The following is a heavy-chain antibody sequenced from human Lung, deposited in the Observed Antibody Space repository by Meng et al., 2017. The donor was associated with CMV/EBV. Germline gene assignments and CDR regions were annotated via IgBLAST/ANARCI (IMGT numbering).Heavy chain of an antibody. CDR2: IIPILGIA. Sequence: SVXVSXKASGGTFSSYAISWVRQAPGQGLEWMGGIIPILGIANYAQKFQGRVTLTTNISISTAYTELSSLRSDDTAVYYCARDGEGNFYGSGGYDFWGQGTLVTVSS. CDR1: GGTFSSYA. CDR3: ARDGEGNFYGSGGYDF. V-gene: IGHV1-69*10. J-gene: IGHJ4*02. D-gene: IGHD3-22*01.